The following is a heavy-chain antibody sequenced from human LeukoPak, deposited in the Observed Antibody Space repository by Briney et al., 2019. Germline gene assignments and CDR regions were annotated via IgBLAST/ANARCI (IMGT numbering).Heavy chain of an antibody. D-gene: IGHD1-26*01. Sequence: PGGSLRLSCAASGFTFSDYYMSWIRQAPGKGLEWVSYISSSGSTIYYADSVKGRFTISRDNAKNSLYLQMNSLRAEDTAVYYCAKDRSESYFYFDFWGQGTLVTVSS. J-gene: IGHJ4*02. CDR2: ISSSGSTI. CDR1: GFTFSDYY. V-gene: IGHV3-11*04. CDR3: AKDRSESYFYFDF.